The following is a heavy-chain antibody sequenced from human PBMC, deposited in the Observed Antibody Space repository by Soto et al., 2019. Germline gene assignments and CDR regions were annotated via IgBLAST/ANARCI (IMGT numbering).Heavy chain of an antibody. J-gene: IGHJ6*02. CDR3: THGGVPEAAKGYYYSAMDV. CDR2: ITSKAAGGTT. D-gene: IGHD2-2*01. V-gene: IGHV3-15*07. Sequence: EVQLVESGGGLVEPGGSLRLSCAASGFTFTNAWMNWVRQAPGRALEWVGRITSKAAGGTTDYAAPVKGRFSISRDDSQPTLYLQMNSLKAEDTAVYYCTHGGVPEAAKGYYYSAMDVWGQGTTVTVSS. CDR1: GFTFTNAW.